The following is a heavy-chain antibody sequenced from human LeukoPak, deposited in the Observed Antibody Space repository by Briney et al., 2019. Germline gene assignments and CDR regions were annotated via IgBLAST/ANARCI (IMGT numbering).Heavy chain of an antibody. CDR1: GYSFRDHF. D-gene: IGHD5-24*01. CDR2: LYPKNGET. J-gene: IGHJ3*01. Sequence: ASVKISCRTSGYSFRDHFVHWVQQAPGKGLEWLGRLYPKNGETVSAKKFQGRLTMTADTSTDTAYIQLDSLTSDDSAIYYYSTFPIYVETSIRLNDVIDLWGQGTLVTVS. V-gene: IGHV1-69-2*01. CDR3: STFPIYVETSIRLNDVIDL.